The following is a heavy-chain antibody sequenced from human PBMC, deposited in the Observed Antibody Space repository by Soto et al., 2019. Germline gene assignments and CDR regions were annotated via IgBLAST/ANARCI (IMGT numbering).Heavy chain of an antibody. CDR3: ARDLGWYYGSGSYYNYNGMDV. CDR2: ISSSSSYI. D-gene: IGHD3-10*01. CDR1: GFTFSSYA. Sequence: GGSLRLSCAASGFTFSSYAMSWVRQAPGKGLEWVSSISSSSSYIYYADSVKGRFTISRDNSKNTLCLQMNSLRAEDTAVYYCARDLGWYYGSGSYYNYNGMDVWGQGTTVTVSS. V-gene: IGHV3-21*01. J-gene: IGHJ6*02.